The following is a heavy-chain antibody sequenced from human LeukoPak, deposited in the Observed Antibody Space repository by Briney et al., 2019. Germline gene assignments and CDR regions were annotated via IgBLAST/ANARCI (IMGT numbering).Heavy chain of an antibody. J-gene: IGHJ5*02. CDR2: IHHSGST. Sequence: PSETLSLTCAVYGGSFSGYYWSWIRQPPGQRLDPPPPIHHSGSTNYNPSLKSRVTISVDTSKNQFSLKLSSVTAADTAVYYCARGRYSSSWFRFPWFDPWGQGTLVTVSS. CDR1: GGSFSGYY. V-gene: IGHV4-34*01. CDR3: ARGRYSSSWFRFPWFDP. D-gene: IGHD6-13*01.